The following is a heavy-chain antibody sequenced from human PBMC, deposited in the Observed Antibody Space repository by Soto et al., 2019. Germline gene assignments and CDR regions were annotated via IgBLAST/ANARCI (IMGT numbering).Heavy chain of an antibody. D-gene: IGHD3-16*02. CDR1: GFTFSSYG. Sequence: VQLLEFGGDLVQPGGSLRLSCVASGFTFSSYGMHWVRQAPGKGLEWVAVIWYDGSDKYYADSVKGRFTISRDNSKNTLYLHMNSLRVEDTAVYYCARDVSTTRYVPNWFDPWGQGTLVTVSS. CDR3: ARDVSTTRYVPNWFDP. V-gene: IGHV3-33*01. J-gene: IGHJ5*02. CDR2: IWYDGSDK.